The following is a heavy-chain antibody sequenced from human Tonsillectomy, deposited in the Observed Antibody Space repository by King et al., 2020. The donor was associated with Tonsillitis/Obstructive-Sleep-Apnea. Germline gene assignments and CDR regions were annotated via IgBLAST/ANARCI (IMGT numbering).Heavy chain of an antibody. J-gene: IGHJ3*02. CDR1: GGSFTGYY. CDR2: INHGGST. CDR3: ARGTTETAYDI. D-gene: IGHD4-17*01. Sequence: VQLPQWGAGLLKPSETLSLPCAVYGGSFTGYYWTWIRQSPRKGLEWIGEINHGGSTNHDPSLTGRVTISIDTSKNQFSLKLNSVTAADTAVYYCARGTTETAYDIWGQGTMVTVSS. V-gene: IGHV4-34*01.